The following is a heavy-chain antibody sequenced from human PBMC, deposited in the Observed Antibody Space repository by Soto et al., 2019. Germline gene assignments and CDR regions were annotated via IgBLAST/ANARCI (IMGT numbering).Heavy chain of an antibody. D-gene: IGHD3-22*01. V-gene: IGHV4-34*01. J-gene: IGHJ4*02. CDR3: ARGLPYYYDSSGYYLFDY. CDR2: INHSGST. Sequence: SETLSLTCAVYGGSFSGYYWSWIRQPPGKGLEWIGEINHSGSTNYNPSLKSRVTISVDTSKNQFSLKLSSVTAADTAVNYCARGLPYYYDSSGYYLFDYWGQGTLVTVSS. CDR1: GGSFSGYY.